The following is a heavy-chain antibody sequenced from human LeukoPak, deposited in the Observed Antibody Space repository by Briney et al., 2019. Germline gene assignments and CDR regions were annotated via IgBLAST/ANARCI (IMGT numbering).Heavy chain of an antibody. CDR3: AKDMVRGVKGMDV. J-gene: IGHJ6*04. V-gene: IGHV3-30*18. Sequence: GGSLRLSCAASGFTFSSYGMHWVRQAPGKGLEWVAVISYDGSNKYYADSVKGRFTISRDNSKNTLYLQMNSLRAEDTAVYYCAKDMVRGVKGMDVWGKGTTVTASS. CDR1: GFTFSSYG. CDR2: ISYDGSNK. D-gene: IGHD3-10*01.